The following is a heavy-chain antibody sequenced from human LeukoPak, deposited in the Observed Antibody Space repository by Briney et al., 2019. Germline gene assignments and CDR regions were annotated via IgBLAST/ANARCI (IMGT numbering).Heavy chain of an antibody. Sequence: GGSLRLSCAASGFTFSNYWMHWVRQAPGKGLVWVSRIYTDGSSTNYADSVTGRFTISRDNSRNTLYLQMNSLRGDDTAVYYCAKDVGKWESLHFFDYWGQGTLVTVSS. D-gene: IGHD1-26*01. V-gene: IGHV3-74*01. CDR2: IYTDGSST. J-gene: IGHJ4*02. CDR1: GFTFSNYW. CDR3: AKDVGKWESLHFFDY.